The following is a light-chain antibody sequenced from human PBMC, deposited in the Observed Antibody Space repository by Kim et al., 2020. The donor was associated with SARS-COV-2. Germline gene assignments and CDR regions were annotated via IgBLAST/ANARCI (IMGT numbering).Light chain of an antibody. V-gene: IGKV3-20*01. Sequence: EIVLTQSPGTLSLSPGERATLSCRVSQSVNSKYLTWYQQIPGQAPRLLIYGAFYRATGIPDRFSGSGSGTDFTLTINGLEPEDFALYYCQHYGSSPPLYTFGQGTRLEI. CDR1: QSVNSKY. CDR3: QHYGSSPPLYT. J-gene: IGKJ2*01. CDR2: GAF.